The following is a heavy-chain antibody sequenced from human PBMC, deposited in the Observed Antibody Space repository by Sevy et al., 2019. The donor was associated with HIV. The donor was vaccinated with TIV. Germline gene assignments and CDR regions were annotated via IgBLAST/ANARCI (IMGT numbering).Heavy chain of an antibody. CDR2: ISWNSGSI. Sequence: GGSLRLSCAASGFTFDDYAMHWVRQAPGKGLEWVSGISWNSGSIDYADSVKGRFTISRDNAKNALYLQMKSLRADDTALYYCARDRDDGYCTNGGSFNFDNWGQGTLVTVS. J-gene: IGHJ4*01. V-gene: IGHV3-9*01. CDR1: GFTFDDYA. D-gene: IGHD2-8*01. CDR3: ARDRDDGYCTNGGSFNFDN.